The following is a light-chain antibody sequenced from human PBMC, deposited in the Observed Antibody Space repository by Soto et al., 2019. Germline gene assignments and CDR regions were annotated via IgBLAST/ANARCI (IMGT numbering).Light chain of an antibody. J-gene: IGLJ1*01. CDR2: EVS. CDR1: SSDVGGYNY. Sequence: QSALTQPASVSGSPGQSITMSCTGTSSDVGGYNYVSWYQQHLGKAPKLMIYEVSNRASGVSNRFSGSKSGNTASLTISGLQAEDEADYYCSSYASSNTYVFGSGTKVTVL. CDR3: SSYASSNTYV. V-gene: IGLV2-14*01.